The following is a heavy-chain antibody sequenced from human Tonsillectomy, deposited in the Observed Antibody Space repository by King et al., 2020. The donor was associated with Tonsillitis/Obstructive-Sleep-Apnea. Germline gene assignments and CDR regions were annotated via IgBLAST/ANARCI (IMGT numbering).Heavy chain of an antibody. V-gene: IGHV4-59*01. CDR1: GGSISSYF. CDR3: ARGQGEHNGRHFDY. J-gene: IGHJ4*02. CDR2: FYYSGST. Sequence: VQLQESGPGLVKPSETLSLTYTVSGGSISSYFWSWFRQPPGKGLEWIGYFYYSGSTNYSPSLKSRVTISVDTSKNQFSLKLSSVTAADTAVYYCARGQGEHNGRHFDYWGQGTLVTVSS. D-gene: IGHD1/OR15-1a*01.